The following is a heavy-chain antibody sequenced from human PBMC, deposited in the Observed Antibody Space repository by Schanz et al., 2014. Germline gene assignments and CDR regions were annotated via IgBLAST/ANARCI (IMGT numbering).Heavy chain of an antibody. CDR3: AKDFFIGVARGVIISHDAIDI. V-gene: IGHV3-23*04. J-gene: IGHJ3*02. Sequence: EVQLVESGGGLVQPGRSLRLSCVASGFRFDDYAMHWVRQAPGKGLEWVSAISGSGGSTVYADSVKGRFTISRDNSNNTVFLQMNSLRAEDTAVYYCAKDFFIGVARGVIISHDAIDIWGQGTKVTVSS. CDR2: ISGSGGST. CDR1: GFRFDDYA. D-gene: IGHD3-10*01.